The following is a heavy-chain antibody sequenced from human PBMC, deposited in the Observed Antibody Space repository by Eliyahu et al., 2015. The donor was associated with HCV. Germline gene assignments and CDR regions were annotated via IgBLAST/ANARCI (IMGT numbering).Heavy chain of an antibody. J-gene: IGHJ6*02. Sequence: QLVESGGDMVEPGGSLXLSCAASGFTFXNSWMXGVRQAPGKGLEWVGLIKSRTDGRTTEYAAPVKGRFTISRDDSKDVLYLDMNSLKTDDTAVYYCTTPVADYGEHFYYYGKDAWGHGTTVTVSS. CDR1: GFTFXNSW. CDR2: IKSRTDGRTT. V-gene: IGHV3-15*01. CDR3: TTPVADYGEHFYYYGKDA. D-gene: IGHD4-17*01.